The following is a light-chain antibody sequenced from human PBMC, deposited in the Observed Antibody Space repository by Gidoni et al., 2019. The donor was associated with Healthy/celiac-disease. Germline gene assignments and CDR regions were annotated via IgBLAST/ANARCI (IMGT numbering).Light chain of an antibody. Sequence: NFMLTQHHSVSESPGKTVTISCTRSSRSIASNYVKWYQQRPGSAPTTVIYEDNQRPSGVPDRFSGSIDSSSNSASLTISGLKTEDEADSYCQSYDSSSVVFGGGTKLTVL. CDR2: EDN. J-gene: IGLJ2*01. V-gene: IGLV6-57*03. CDR3: QSYDSSSVV. CDR1: SRSIASNY.